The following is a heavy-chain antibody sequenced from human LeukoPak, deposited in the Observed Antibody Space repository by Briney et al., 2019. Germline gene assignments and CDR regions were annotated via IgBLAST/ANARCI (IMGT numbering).Heavy chain of an antibody. J-gene: IGHJ5*02. CDR2: IYPGDSDT. CDR3: AILGYSYGSGGWFDP. D-gene: IGHD5-18*01. CDR1: GYSFTSYW. V-gene: IGHV5-51*01. Sequence: GESLKISCKGSGYSFTSYWIGWVRQMPGKGLEWMGIIYPGDSDTRYSPSFQGQVTISADKSISTAYLQWSSLKASDTAMYYCAILGYSYGSGGWFDPWGQRTLVTVSS.